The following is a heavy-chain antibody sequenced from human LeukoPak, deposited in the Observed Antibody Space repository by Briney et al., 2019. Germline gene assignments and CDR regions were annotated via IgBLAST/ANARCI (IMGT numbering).Heavy chain of an antibody. CDR3: AKATMITFGGVIVLGY. D-gene: IGHD3-16*02. J-gene: IGHJ4*02. CDR1: GFTFSSYA. Sequence: GGSLRLSCAASGFTFSSYAMSWVHQAPGKGLEWVSAISGSGGSTYYADSVKGRFTISRDNSKNTLYLQMNSLRAEDTAVYYCAKATMITFGGVIVLGYWGQGTLVTVSS. V-gene: IGHV3-23*01. CDR2: ISGSGGST.